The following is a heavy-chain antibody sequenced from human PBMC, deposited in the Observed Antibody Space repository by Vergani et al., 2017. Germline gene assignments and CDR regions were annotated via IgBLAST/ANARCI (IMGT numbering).Heavy chain of an antibody. D-gene: IGHD2-2*02. Sequence: QLQLQESGPGLVKPSETLSLTCTVSGGSIISSSYYWGWIRQPPGKGLEWIGSIYYGGSTYYNPSLKSRVTISVDTSKNQFSLKLSSVTAADTAVYYCARDQGHSSSTSCYRGGLGPRHFDYWGQGTLVTVSS. V-gene: IGHV4-39*07. CDR1: GGSIISSSYY. J-gene: IGHJ4*02. CDR3: ARDQGHSSSTSCYRGGLGPRHFDY. CDR2: IYYGGST.